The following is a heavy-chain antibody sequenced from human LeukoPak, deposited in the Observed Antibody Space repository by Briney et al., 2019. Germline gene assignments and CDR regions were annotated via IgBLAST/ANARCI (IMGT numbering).Heavy chain of an antibody. CDR2: IYDSGST. V-gene: IGHV4-59*01. CDR3: ARYSSGWDLYYFDY. CDR1: GGSISSYY. J-gene: IGHJ4*02. D-gene: IGHD6-19*01. Sequence: SATLSLTCTVSGGSISSYYWSWIRQPPGKGLEWIGYIYDSGSTNYNPSLKSRLTISVDTSKNQFSLKLRSVTAADTAVYYCARYSSGWDLYYFDYWGQGTLVTVSS.